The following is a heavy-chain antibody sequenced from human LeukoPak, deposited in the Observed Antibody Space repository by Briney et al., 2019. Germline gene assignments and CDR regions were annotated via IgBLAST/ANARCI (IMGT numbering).Heavy chain of an antibody. J-gene: IGHJ5*02. CDR1: GYSISSGYY. V-gene: IGHV4-38-2*01. Sequence: PSETLSLTCAVSGYSISSGYYWGWIRQPPGKGLEWIGSIYHSGSTYYNPSLKSRVTTSVDTSKNQFSLKLSSVTAADTAVYYCARQAYYYDSSGYLVNWFDPWGQGTLVTVSS. CDR2: IYHSGST. CDR3: ARQAYYYDSSGYLVNWFDP. D-gene: IGHD3-22*01.